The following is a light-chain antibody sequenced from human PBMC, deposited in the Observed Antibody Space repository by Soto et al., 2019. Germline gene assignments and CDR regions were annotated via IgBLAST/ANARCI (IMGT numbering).Light chain of an antibody. J-gene: IGLJ1*01. CDR1: DIGSKS. CDR3: GSWDSSLSAYV. CDR2: DDS. V-gene: IGLV3-21*02. Sequence: SYELTQPPSVSVAPGQTARITCGGSDIGSKSVHWYQQKPGQAPVLVVYDDSDRPSGIPERISGSNSGNTATLTISRVEAGDEADYYCGSWDSSLSAYVFGTGTKVTVL.